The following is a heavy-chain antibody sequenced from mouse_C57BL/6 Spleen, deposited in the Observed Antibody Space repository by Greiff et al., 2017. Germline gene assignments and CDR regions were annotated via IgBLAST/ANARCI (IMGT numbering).Heavy chain of an antibody. J-gene: IGHJ4*01. Sequence: VQLQQSGAELVKPGASVKISCKASGYAFSSYWMNWVKPRPGKGLEGIGQIYPGDGDTNSNGKFKGKATLTADQSSSTAYMQLISLTAEDSAVYFCARWGVSGYGRAMDYWGQGTSVTVSS. D-gene: IGHD3-2*02. CDR3: ARWGVSGYGRAMDY. CDR1: GYAFSSYW. CDR2: IYPGDGDT. V-gene: IGHV1-80*01.